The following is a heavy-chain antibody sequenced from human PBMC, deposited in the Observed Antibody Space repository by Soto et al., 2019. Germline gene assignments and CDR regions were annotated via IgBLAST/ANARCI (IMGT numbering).Heavy chain of an antibody. CDR1: GYTFTSYA. CDR2: INAGNGNT. V-gene: IGHV1-3*01. J-gene: IGHJ5*02. Sequence: QVQLVQSGAEVKKPGASVKVSCKASGYTFTSYAMHWVRQAPGQRLEWMGWINAGNGNTKYSQKFQGRVTITGDTSASTAYMELSSLRSEDTAVYYCARVGQWLVNNWFDPWGQGTLVTVSS. D-gene: IGHD6-19*01. CDR3: ARVGQWLVNNWFDP.